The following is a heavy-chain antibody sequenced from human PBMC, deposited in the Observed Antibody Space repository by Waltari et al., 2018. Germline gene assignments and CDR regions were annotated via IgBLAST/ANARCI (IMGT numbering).Heavy chain of an antibody. Sequence: QLQLQESGPGLVKPSETLSLTCTVSGGSISSSSYYWGWIRQPPGKGQEWIGSIYYSGSTYYNPSLKSRVTISVDTSKNQFSLKLSSVTAADTAVYYCARVPTEGYVWGSYRPYNWFDPWGQGTLVTVSS. CDR1: GGSISSSSYY. J-gene: IGHJ5*02. CDR3: ARVPTEGYVWGSYRPYNWFDP. V-gene: IGHV4-39*07. D-gene: IGHD3-16*02. CDR2: IYYSGST.